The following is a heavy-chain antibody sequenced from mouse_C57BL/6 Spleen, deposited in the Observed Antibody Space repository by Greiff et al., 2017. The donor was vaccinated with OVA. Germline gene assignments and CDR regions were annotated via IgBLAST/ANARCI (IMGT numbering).Heavy chain of an antibody. CDR1: GYTFTSYW. V-gene: IGHV1-55*01. D-gene: IGHD1-1*01. J-gene: IGHJ2*01. CDR2: IYPGSGST. Sequence: QVQLQQPGAELVKPGASVKMSCKASGYTFTSYWITWVKQRPGQGLEWIGDIYPGSGSTNYNEKFKSKATLTVDTSSSTAYMQLSSLTSEDSAVYYCARNYGSSYVGNFDYWGQGTTLTVSS. CDR3: ARNYGSSYVGNFDY.